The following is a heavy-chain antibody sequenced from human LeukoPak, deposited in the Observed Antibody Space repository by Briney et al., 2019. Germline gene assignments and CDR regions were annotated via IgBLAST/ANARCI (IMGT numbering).Heavy chain of an antibody. Sequence: PGGSLRLSCAASGFTVSSNYMSWVRQAPGKGLEWVSVIYSGGSTYYADSVKGRFTISRDNAKNSLYLQMNSLRAEDTAVYYCAREPFWFGARSYYFDYWGQGTLVTVSS. CDR2: IYSGGST. CDR1: GFTVSSNY. V-gene: IGHV3-53*01. D-gene: IGHD3-10*01. CDR3: AREPFWFGARSYYFDY. J-gene: IGHJ4*02.